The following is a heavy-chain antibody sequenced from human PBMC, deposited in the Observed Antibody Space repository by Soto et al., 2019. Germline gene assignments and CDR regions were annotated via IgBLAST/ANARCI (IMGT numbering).Heavy chain of an antibody. D-gene: IGHD5-12*01. Sequence: SVTLTLTCTVSGGSISSSSYYWGWIRQPPGKGLEWIGCIYYSGSTYYNPSLKSRVTISVDTSKNQFSLKLSSVTAADTAVYYCARQGRIRGYSGYAWHFDYWGQETLVTVSS. J-gene: IGHJ4*02. CDR2: IYYSGST. V-gene: IGHV4-39*01. CDR3: ARQGRIRGYSGYAWHFDY. CDR1: GGSISSSSYY.